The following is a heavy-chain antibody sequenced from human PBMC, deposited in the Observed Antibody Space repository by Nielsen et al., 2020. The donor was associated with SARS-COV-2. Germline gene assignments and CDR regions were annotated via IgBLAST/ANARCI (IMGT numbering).Heavy chain of an antibody. J-gene: IGHJ4*02. CDR2: FDPEDSEF. CDR1: GYTLTELS. D-gene: IGHD3-3*02. V-gene: IGHV1-24*01. Sequence: ASVKVSCKVFGYTLTELSMHWVRQTPGKGLEWMGGFDPEDSEFIYAQKFQGRVTMTEDRSTDTAYMELSSLRSDDTAVYFCAAGDNYHFWSGRKIQWGQGTLVTVSS. CDR3: AAGDNYHFWSGRKIQ.